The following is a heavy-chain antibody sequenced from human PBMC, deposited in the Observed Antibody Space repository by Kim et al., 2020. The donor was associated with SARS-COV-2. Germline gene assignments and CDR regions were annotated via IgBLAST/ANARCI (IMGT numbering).Heavy chain of an antibody. D-gene: IGHD1-1*01. Sequence: SETLSLTCTVSGGSISSYYWSWIRQPPGKGLEWIGYIYYSGSTNYNPSLKSRVTISVDTSKNQFSLKLSSVTAADTAVYYCARDRTGYYYYYGMDVWGQGTTVTVSS. CDR3: ARDRTGYYYYYGMDV. CDR1: GGSISSYY. J-gene: IGHJ6*02. CDR2: IYYSGST. V-gene: IGHV4-59*01.